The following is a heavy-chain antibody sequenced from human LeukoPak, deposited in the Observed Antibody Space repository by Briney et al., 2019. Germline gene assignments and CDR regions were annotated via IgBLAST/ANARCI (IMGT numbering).Heavy chain of an antibody. V-gene: IGHV4-39*07. CDR3: ARAGVGGNQKNAFDI. CDR1: GGSISSSSYY. CDR2: IYYSGST. Sequence: SEALSLTCTVSGGSISSSSYYWGWIRQPPGKGLEWIGSIYYSGSTYYNPSLKSRVTISVDTSKNQFSLKLSSVTAADTAVYYCARAGVGGNQKNAFDIWGQGTMVTVSS. D-gene: IGHD1-14*01. J-gene: IGHJ3*02.